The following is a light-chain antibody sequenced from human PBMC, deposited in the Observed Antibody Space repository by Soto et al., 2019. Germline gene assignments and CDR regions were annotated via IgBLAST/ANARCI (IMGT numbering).Light chain of an antibody. CDR3: QQYNNWLMYT. CDR2: GAS. V-gene: IGKV3-15*01. CDR1: QSVSSN. J-gene: IGKJ2*01. Sequence: EIVMTQSPATLSVSPGERATLSCRASQSVSSNLAWYQQKPGQAPRLLIYGASNSATGIPARFSGSGSGTEFTLTISSLQSEDFAVYYCQQYNNWLMYTFGQGTKLEIK.